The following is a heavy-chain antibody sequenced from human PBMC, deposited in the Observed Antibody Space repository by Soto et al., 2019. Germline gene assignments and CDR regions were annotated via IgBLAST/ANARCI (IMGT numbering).Heavy chain of an antibody. V-gene: IGHV1-69*01. J-gene: IGHJ6*02. Sequence: QVQLVQSGAEVKKPGSSVKVSCKASGGTFSSYAISWVRQAPGQGLEWMGGIIPISGTANYAQKFQGRVTITADESTSTAYMELSSLISEDTAVYYCARSQGSSTSLEIYYYYYYGMDAWGQGTTVTVSS. D-gene: IGHD2-2*01. CDR2: IIPISGTA. CDR1: GGTFSSYA. CDR3: ARSQGSSTSLEIYYYYYYGMDA.